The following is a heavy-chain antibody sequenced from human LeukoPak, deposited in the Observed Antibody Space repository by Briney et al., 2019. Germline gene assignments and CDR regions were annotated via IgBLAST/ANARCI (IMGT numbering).Heavy chain of an antibody. CDR3: ARALRYFDWSPGRYYYGMDV. D-gene: IGHD3-9*01. J-gene: IGHJ6*02. CDR2: INPNSGNT. CDR1: GYTFTGYY. V-gene: IGHV1-8*02. Sequence: GASVKVSCKASGYTFTGYYMHWVRQAPGQGLEWMGWINPNSGNTGYAQKFQGRVTMTRNTSISTAYMELSSLRSEDTAVYYCARALRYFDWSPGRYYYGMDVWGQGTTVTVSS.